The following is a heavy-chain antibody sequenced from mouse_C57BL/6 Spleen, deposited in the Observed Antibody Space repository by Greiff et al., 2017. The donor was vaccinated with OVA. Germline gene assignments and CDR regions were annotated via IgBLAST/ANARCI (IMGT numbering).Heavy chain of an antibody. CDR3: ARAYYSNYGYFDV. CDR2: ISSGSSTI. CDR1: GFTFSDYG. Sequence: EVHLVESGGGLVKPGGSLKLSCAASGFTFSDYGMHWVRQAPEKGLEWVAYISSGSSTIYYADTVKGRFTISRDNAKNTLFLQMTSLRSEDTAMYDCARAYYSNYGYFDVWGTGTTVTVSS. V-gene: IGHV5-17*01. D-gene: IGHD2-5*01. J-gene: IGHJ1*03.